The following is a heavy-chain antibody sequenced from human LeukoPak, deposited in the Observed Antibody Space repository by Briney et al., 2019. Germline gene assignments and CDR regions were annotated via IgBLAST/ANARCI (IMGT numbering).Heavy chain of an antibody. CDR3: ARRLYYYDSTLYSGYAFDI. CDR1: GYSISSGYY. Sequence: SETPSLTCAVSGYSISSGYYWGWIRQPPGKGLEWIGSIYHSGSTYYNPSLKSRVTISVDTSKNQFSLKLSSVTAADTAVYYCARRLYYYDSTLYSGYAFDIWGQGTMVTVSS. J-gene: IGHJ3*02. D-gene: IGHD3-22*01. V-gene: IGHV4-38-2*01. CDR2: IYHSGST.